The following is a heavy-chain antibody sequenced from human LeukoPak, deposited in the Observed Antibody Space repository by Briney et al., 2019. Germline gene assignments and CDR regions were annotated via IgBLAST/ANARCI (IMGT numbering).Heavy chain of an antibody. CDR3: AGSDYVRGGAFDI. V-gene: IGHV3-23*01. CDR1: GFTFSSYG. Sequence: GGSLRLSCAASGFTFSSYGMSWVRQAPGKGLEWVSAISGSGGRTYYADSVKGRFTISSDNSKNTLYLQMNSLRVEDTAVYHCAGSDYVRGGAFDIWGQGTMVTVSS. J-gene: IGHJ3*02. D-gene: IGHD3-16*01. CDR2: ISGSGGRT.